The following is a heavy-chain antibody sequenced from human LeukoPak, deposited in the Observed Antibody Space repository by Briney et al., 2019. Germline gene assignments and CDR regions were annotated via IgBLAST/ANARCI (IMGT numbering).Heavy chain of an antibody. CDR2: IIPIFGTA. V-gene: IGHV1-69*13. J-gene: IGHJ4*02. CDR1: GGTFSSYA. Sequence: VKESCMASGGTFSSYAISWVRQPPGQGLEWMGGIIPIFGTANYAQKFQGRVTITADESTSTAYMELSSLRSEDTAVYYCARVSTGLVTAIPDYWGQGTLVTVSS. CDR3: ARVSTGLVTAIPDY. D-gene: IGHD2-21*02.